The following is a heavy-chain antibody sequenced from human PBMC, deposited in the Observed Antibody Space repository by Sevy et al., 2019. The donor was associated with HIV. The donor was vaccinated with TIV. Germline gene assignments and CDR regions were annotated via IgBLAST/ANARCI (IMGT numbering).Heavy chain of an antibody. CDR2: IYAGGNT. V-gene: IGHV3-53*01. J-gene: IGHJ6*02. CDR1: GFPVRSNY. CDR3: AKDVDSTPGRMDV. Sequence: GGSLRLSCAVSGFPVRSNYISWVRQAPGKGLEWVSTIYAGGNTYYADSVKGRFSISRDNSKNTLYLQMNSLRAEDTAIYYCAKDVDSTPGRMDVWGQGTTVTVSS. D-gene: IGHD3-9*01.